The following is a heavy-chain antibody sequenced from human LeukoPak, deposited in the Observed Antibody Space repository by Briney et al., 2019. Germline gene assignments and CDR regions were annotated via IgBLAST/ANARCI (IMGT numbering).Heavy chain of an antibody. CDR3: ARDRAGGGWGSNWLDP. D-gene: IGHD6-19*01. CDR2: VSSSGSTI. J-gene: IGHJ5*02. V-gene: IGHV3-11*01. CDR1: GFTFSDYY. Sequence: GGSLRLSCAASGFTFSDYYMGWIRQAPGKGLWCGSDVSSSGSTIYYADSVKGRFTISRDNAKTSLYLQMNSLSAEDTAVYYCARDRAGGGWGSNWLDPWGQGTLVTVSS.